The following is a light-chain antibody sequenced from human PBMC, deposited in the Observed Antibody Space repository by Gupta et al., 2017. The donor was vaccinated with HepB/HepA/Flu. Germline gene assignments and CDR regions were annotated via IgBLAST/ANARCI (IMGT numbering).Light chain of an antibody. J-gene: IGLJ1*01. CDR2: DVS. V-gene: IGLV2-14*04. CDR1: SSDVGGYNY. CDR3: SSYTSSSIYV. Sequence: PGQSITISCTGTSSDVGGYNYVSWYQQHPGKAPKLMIYDVSNRPSGVSNRFSGSKSGNTASLTISGLQAEDEADYYCSSYTSSSIYVFGTGTKVTVL.